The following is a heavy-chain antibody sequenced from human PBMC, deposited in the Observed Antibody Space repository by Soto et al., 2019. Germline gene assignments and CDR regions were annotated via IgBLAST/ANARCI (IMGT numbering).Heavy chain of an antibody. CDR3: ATSVNSAMAFGY. J-gene: IGHJ4*02. Sequence: ASVKVSCKASGYTFTSYGISWVRQAPGQGLEWMGWISAYNGNTNYAQKFQGRVTMTRDTSTSTVYMELSSLRSEDSAVYYCATSVNSAMAFGYWGQGTLVTVSS. V-gene: IGHV1-18*01. D-gene: IGHD5-18*01. CDR2: ISAYNGNT. CDR1: GYTFTSYG.